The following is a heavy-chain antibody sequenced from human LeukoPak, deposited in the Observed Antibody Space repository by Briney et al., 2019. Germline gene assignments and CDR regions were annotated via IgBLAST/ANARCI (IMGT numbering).Heavy chain of an antibody. CDR2: IKSKTDGGTT. J-gene: IGHJ4*02. CDR3: ATGQQLVPDY. D-gene: IGHD6-6*01. Sequence: PGGSLRLSCAASGFTFINAWMNWVRQAPGKGLDWVGRIKSKTDGGTTDYAAPVKGRITISRDDSKNALYLQMNSLKTEDTAVYYCATGQQLVPDYWGQGTLVTVSS. V-gene: IGHV3-15*01. CDR1: GFTFINAW.